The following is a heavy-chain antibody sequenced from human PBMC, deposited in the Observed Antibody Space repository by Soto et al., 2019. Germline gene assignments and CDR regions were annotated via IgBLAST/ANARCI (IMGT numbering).Heavy chain of an antibody. J-gene: IGHJ4*02. CDR2: IYYSGST. V-gene: IGHV4-39*01. Sequence: QLQLQESGPGLVKPSETLSLTCTVSGGSISSSSYYWGWIRQPPGKGLEWIGSIYYSGSTYYNPSLQGRVTLSVDTSKNQFSLKLSSVTAADTAVYYCARHVDPRGSGYFDYGRQGTLVTVSS. D-gene: IGHD3-10*01. CDR1: GGSISSSSYY. CDR3: ARHVDPRGSGYFDY.